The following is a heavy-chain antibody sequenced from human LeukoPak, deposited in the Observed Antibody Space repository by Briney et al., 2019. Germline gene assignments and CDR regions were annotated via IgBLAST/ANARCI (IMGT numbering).Heavy chain of an antibody. CDR2: ISYDGSNK. CDR1: GFTFSSCA. CDR3: ARDFFSAVAGGFDY. V-gene: IGHV3-30*01. D-gene: IGHD6-19*01. J-gene: IGHJ4*02. Sequence: PGGSLRLSCAASGFTFSSCAMHWVRQAPGKGLEWVAVISYDGSNKYYADSVKGRFTISRDNSKNTLYLQMNSLRAEDTAVYYCARDFFSAVAGGFDYWGQGTLVTVSS.